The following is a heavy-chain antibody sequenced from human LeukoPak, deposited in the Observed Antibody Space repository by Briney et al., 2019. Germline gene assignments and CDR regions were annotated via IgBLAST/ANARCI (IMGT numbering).Heavy chain of an antibody. CDR2: IYYSGST. CDR3: ARVKYRSSWYEGDWFDP. Sequence: PSETLSLTCAVYGGSFSGYYWGWIRQPPGKGLEWLGSIYYSGSTYYNPSLKSRVTISVDTSKNQFSLKLSSVTAADTAVYYCARVKYRSSWYEGDWFDPWGQGTLVTVSS. V-gene: IGHV4-39*07. D-gene: IGHD6-13*01. CDR1: GGSFSGYY. J-gene: IGHJ5*02.